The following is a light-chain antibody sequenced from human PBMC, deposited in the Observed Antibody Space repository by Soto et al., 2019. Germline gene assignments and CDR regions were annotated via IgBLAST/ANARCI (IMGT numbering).Light chain of an antibody. CDR2: DAS. V-gene: IGKV3-20*01. Sequence: EIVLTQSPGTLSLSPGERATLSCRASQSVSSSYLAWYQQKPGQGTRLLIYDASSRATGIPDRFSGSGSGTDFTLTISRLEPDDFAVYYCQYYGSSPRTFGQGTKLEIK. J-gene: IGKJ2*01. CDR1: QSVSSSY. CDR3: QYYGSSPRT.